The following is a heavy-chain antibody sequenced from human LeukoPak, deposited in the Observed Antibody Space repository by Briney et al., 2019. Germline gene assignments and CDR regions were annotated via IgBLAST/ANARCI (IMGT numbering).Heavy chain of an antibody. D-gene: IGHD2-2*01. CDR3: ARAGLVVPAADYYYYMDV. J-gene: IGHJ6*03. V-gene: IGHV3-30-3*01. CDR1: GFTFSSYA. CDR2: ISYDGSNK. Sequence: PGRSLRLSCAASGFTFSSYAMHWVRQAPGKGLEWVAVISYDGSNKYYADSVKGRFTISRDNSKNTLYLQMNSLRAEDTAVYYCARAGLVVPAADYYYYMDVWGKGPRSPSP.